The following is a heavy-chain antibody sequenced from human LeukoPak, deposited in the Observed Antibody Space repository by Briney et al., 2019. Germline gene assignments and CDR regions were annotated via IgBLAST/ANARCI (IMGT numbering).Heavy chain of an antibody. D-gene: IGHD6-13*01. CDR3: AKGAAAGLVDWFDP. J-gene: IGHJ5*02. Sequence: PGGSLRLSCAASGFTFSSYAMMWVRQAPGKGLEWVSTVTGSAGGTYYADSVKGRFTISRGNSKNTLYLIMNSLRAEDTAVYYCAKGAAAGLVDWFDPWGQGTLVAVSS. CDR1: GFTFSSYA. V-gene: IGHV3-23*01. CDR2: VTGSAGGT.